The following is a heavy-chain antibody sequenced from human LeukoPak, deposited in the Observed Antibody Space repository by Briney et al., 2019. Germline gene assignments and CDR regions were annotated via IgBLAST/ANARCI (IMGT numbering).Heavy chain of an antibody. CDR1: GGTFSSYT. J-gene: IGHJ4*02. D-gene: IGHD3-22*01. CDR3: ANYYDSSEAFDY. Sequence: SVKVSCKASGGTFSSYTISLVRQAPGQGLEWMGRIIPILGIANYAQKFQGRVTITADKSTSTAYMELSSLRSEDTAVYYCANYYDSSEAFDYWGQGTLVTVSS. CDR2: IIPILGIA. V-gene: IGHV1-69*02.